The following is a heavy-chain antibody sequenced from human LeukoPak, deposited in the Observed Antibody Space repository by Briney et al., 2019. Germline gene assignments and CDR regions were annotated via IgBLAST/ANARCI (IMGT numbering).Heavy chain of an antibody. CDR3: AREVYYYDSSGYYPTYYFDY. CDR2: ILYDGSNK. Sequence: PGGSLRLSCAASGFTFSSYAMHWVRQAPGKGLEWVAVILYDGSNKYYADSVKGRFTISRDNSKNTLYLQMNSLRAEDTAVYYCAREVYYYDSSGYYPTYYFDYWGQGTLVTVSS. D-gene: IGHD3-22*01. CDR1: GFTFSSYA. J-gene: IGHJ4*02. V-gene: IGHV3-30-3*01.